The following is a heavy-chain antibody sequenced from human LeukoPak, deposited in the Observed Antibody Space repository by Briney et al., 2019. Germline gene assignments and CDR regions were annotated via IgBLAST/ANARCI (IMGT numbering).Heavy chain of an antibody. V-gene: IGHV1-2*02. CDR2: INPNSGGT. D-gene: IGHD3-3*01. CDR1: GYTFTGYY. J-gene: IGHJ4*02. CDR3: ARERFWSGHGDY. Sequence: ASVKVSCKASGYTFTGYYMHWVRQAPGQGLEWMGWINPNSGGTIYAQKFQGRVTMTRDTSISTAYMELSRLRSDDTAVYYCARERFWSGHGDYWGQGTLVTVSS.